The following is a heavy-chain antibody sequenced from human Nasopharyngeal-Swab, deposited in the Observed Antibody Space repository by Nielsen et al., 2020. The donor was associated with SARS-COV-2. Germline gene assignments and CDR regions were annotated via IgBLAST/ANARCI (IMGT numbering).Heavy chain of an antibody. CDR2: MNPNSGNT. CDR3: ARSHDYYGSGRPLYYFDY. J-gene: IGHJ4*02. V-gene: IGHV1-8*02. Sequence: ASVKVSCKASGYTFTGYYMHWVRQAPGQGLEWMGWMNPNSGNTGYAQKFQGRVTMTRNTSISTAYMELSSLRSEDTAVYYCARSHDYYGSGRPLYYFDYWGQGTLVTVSS. D-gene: IGHD3-10*01. CDR1: GYTFTGYY.